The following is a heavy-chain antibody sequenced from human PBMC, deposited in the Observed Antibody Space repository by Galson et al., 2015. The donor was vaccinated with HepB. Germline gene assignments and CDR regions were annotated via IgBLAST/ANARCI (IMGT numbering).Heavy chain of an antibody. CDR3: AREGGEGYDSSGYFFDY. CDR2: IYSGGST. V-gene: IGHV3-53*01. D-gene: IGHD3-22*01. J-gene: IGHJ4*02. CDR1: GFTVSSNY. Sequence: SLRLSCAASGFTVSSNYMSWVRQAPGKGLEWVSVIYSGGSTYYADSVKGRFTISRDNSKNTLYLQMNSLRAEDTAVYYCAREGGEGYDSSGYFFDYWGQGTLVTVSS.